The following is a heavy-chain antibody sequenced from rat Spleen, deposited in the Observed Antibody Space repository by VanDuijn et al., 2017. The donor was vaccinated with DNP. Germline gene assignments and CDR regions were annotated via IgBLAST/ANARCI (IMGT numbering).Heavy chain of an antibody. J-gene: IGHJ2*01. Sequence: EVQLVESGGGLLQPGRSLKLSCAASGFTFSDYYMAWVRQAPTKGLEWVAYIAYDGGITYYGDSVKGRFTISRDNAKNTLYLQMNSLRSEDMATYYCARWDSSGFCFDYWGQGVMVTVSS. CDR3: ARWDSSGFCFDY. V-gene: IGHV5-22*01. CDR1: GFTFSDYY. D-gene: IGHD4-3*01. CDR2: IAYDGGIT.